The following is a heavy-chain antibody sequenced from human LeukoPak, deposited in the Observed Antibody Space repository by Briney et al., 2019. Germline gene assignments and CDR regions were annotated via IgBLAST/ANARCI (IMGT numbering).Heavy chain of an antibody. Sequence: GGSLRLSCAASGFTSSSYSMNWVRQAPGKGLEWVSSISSSSSYIYYADSVKGRFTISRDNAKNSLYLQMNSLRAEGTAVYYFARDLNLAYAHYWGQGTLVTVSS. CDR1: GFTSSSYS. CDR2: ISSSSSYI. D-gene: IGHD4-17*01. CDR3: ARDLNLAYAHY. V-gene: IGHV3-21*01. J-gene: IGHJ4*02.